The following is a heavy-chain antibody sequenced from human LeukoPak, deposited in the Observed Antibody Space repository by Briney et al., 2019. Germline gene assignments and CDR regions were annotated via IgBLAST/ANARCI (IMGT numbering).Heavy chain of an antibody. V-gene: IGHV1-2*04. Sequence: GASVKVSCKASGYTFTGYYMHWVRQAPGQGLEWMGWINPNSGGTSYAQKFQGWVTMTRDTSISTAYMELSGLRSDDTAVYYCARERELRYFDWLLPNWFDPWGQGTLVTVPS. CDR1: GYTFTGYY. D-gene: IGHD3-9*01. CDR2: INPNSGGT. CDR3: ARERELRYFDWLLPNWFDP. J-gene: IGHJ5*02.